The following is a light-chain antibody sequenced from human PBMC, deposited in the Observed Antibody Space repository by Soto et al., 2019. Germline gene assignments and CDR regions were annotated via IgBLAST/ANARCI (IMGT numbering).Light chain of an antibody. CDR2: QVN. J-gene: IGLJ2*01. CDR1: SSDIGDYSR. CDR3: SSYSSSSTVVV. Sequence: QSALTQPPSVSGSPGQSVTISCTGTSSDIGDYSRVSWYQQPPGTAPKLMIYQVNNRPSGVPDRFSGSKSGNTASLTISGLQADDEADYYCSSYSSSSTVVVFGAGTQLTVL. V-gene: IGLV2-18*02.